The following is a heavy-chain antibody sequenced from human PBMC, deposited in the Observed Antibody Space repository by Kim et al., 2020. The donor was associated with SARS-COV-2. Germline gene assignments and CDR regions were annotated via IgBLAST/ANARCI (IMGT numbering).Heavy chain of an antibody. J-gene: IGHJ4*02. CDR3: ARVPLGAASGPLDY. Sequence: YSPSFQGPVTMSVDRSIATAYLQWSSLKASDTAIYYCARVPLGAASGPLDYWGQGTLVTVSS. D-gene: IGHD6-25*01. V-gene: IGHV5-51*01.